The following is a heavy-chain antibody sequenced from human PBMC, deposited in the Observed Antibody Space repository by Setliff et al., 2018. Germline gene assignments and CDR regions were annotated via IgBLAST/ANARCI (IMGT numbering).Heavy chain of an antibody. Sequence: GASVKVSCKASGYTFTGYYMHWVRQAPGQGLEWMGWINPDSGVTNYTHEFQGRVTMTRDTSINTAYLQWSNLKASDTAIYYCARSLVGATYSVYFDYWGQGALVTVSS. D-gene: IGHD1-26*01. CDR2: INPDSGVT. J-gene: IGHJ4*02. V-gene: IGHV1-2*07. CDR1: GYTFTGYY. CDR3: ARSLVGATYSVYFDY.